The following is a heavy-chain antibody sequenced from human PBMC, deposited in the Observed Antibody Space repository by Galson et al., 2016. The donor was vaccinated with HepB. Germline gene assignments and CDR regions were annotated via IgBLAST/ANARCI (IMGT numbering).Heavy chain of an antibody. CDR1: GFSFSHAW. J-gene: IGHJ5*01. V-gene: IGHV3-15*07. CDR3: TVAATYDFWSGYYMLDS. CDR2: IKSETDGGTT. Sequence: SLRLSCAASGFSFSHAWMHWVRQAPGKGLEWVGRIKSETDGGTTDYAAPVKGRFAISRDDSKNTLYLQMNRLKTEDTGVYYCTVAATYDFWSGYYMLDSWGQGTLVTVSS. D-gene: IGHD3-3*01.